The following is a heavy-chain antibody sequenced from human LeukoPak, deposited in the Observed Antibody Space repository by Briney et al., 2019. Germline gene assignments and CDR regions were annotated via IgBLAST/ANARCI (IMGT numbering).Heavy chain of an antibody. D-gene: IGHD6-13*01. J-gene: IGHJ4*02. CDR3: ARDRQQLVRGDYFDY. V-gene: IGHV4-39*07. Sequence: SETLSLTCTVSGGSINSGSYYWVWIRQPPGKGLEWIGSIYYSGSTYYNPSLESRVTISVDTSKNQFSLKLSSVTAADTAVYYCARDRQQLVRGDYFDYWGQGALVTVSS. CDR1: GGSINSGSYY. CDR2: IYYSGST.